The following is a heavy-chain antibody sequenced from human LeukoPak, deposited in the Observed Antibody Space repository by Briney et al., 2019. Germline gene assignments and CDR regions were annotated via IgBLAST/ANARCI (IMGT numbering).Heavy chain of an antibody. CDR1: RFTFKSYA. J-gene: IGHJ4*02. D-gene: IGHD1-26*01. CDR3: AEAGIVGRTFRIDF. CDR2: ISDSGDDT. V-gene: IGHV3-23*01. Sequence: QAGGSLRFSVAASRFTFKSYAISWVRQAPGKGLEWFSGISDSGDDTYYADSVQGRFTIPRDNAKNTLHLQMNSLRVEDTAIYYCAEAGIVGRTFRIDFWGQGTLVTVSS.